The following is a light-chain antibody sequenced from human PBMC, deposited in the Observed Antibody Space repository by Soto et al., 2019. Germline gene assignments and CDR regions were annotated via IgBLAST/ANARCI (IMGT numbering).Light chain of an antibody. CDR1: QSVSSSY. CDR2: AAS. Sequence: ESVFTHSPGTLSLSPGERATLSFMSSQSVSSSYLVWHQQKPGQAPRLLIYAASRRATGIPDRFSGSGSGTDFTLTISRLEPEDFAVYYCQQYGSSPTTFGQGTRLEIK. V-gene: IGKV3-20*01. CDR3: QQYGSSPTT. J-gene: IGKJ5*01.